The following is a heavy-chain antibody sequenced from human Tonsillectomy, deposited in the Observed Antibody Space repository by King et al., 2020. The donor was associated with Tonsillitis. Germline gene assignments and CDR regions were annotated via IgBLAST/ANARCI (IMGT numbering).Heavy chain of an antibody. CDR1: GFSLSNARMG. D-gene: IGHD1-26*01. CDR3: ARILAGAAHYYYYALDV. J-gene: IGHJ6*02. V-gene: IGHV2-26*01. CDR2: IFSDDEK. Sequence: VTLKESGPVLVKPTETLTLTCTVSGFSLSNARMGVSWIRQPPGKALEWLAHIFSDDEKSYSTSLKTRLTISKDTSKSQVVLTMTNMDPVDTATYYCARILAGAAHYYYYALDVWGQGTTVTVSS.